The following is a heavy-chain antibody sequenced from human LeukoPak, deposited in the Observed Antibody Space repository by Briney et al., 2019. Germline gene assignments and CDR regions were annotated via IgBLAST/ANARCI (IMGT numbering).Heavy chain of an antibody. CDR1: GFTFDDYA. V-gene: IGHV3-9*03. D-gene: IGHD6-13*01. CDR2: ISWNSGSI. CDR3: ARGNGYSTSGYVDY. J-gene: IGHJ4*02. Sequence: GTSLTLSCGASGFTFDDYAMHWVRQAPGKGLEWASGISWNSGSIVYADSVKGRFTISRDRTKNSLYLQMNSLRAEDMALYYCARGNGYSTSGYVDYWGQGTLVTVSS.